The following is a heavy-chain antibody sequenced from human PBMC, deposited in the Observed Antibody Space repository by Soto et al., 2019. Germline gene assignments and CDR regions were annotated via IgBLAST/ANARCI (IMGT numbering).Heavy chain of an antibody. Sequence: EVRLVQSGGGLVQPGGSLRLSCAASLFIVSDNYMSWVRQAPGKGLEWVSLIYSGGGTDYAESVKGRFTISRDNPKNTLYLQMNSLKAEDTGIYYCATRMTTATYWGQGTVVTVSS. CDR2: IYSGGGT. CDR3: ATRMTTATY. D-gene: IGHD4-17*01. J-gene: IGHJ4*02. V-gene: IGHV3-66*01. CDR1: LFIVSDNY.